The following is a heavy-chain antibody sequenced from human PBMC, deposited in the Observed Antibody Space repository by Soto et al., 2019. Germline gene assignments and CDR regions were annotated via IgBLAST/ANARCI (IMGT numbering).Heavy chain of an antibody. CDR2: ISGTDDYT. CDR1: GFTFSNFA. V-gene: IGHV3-23*01. J-gene: IGHJ5*02. Sequence: PGGSLRLSCAASGFTFSNFAMTWVRQAPGEGLEWVSSISGTDDYTYYADSVKGRFTISRDNALNTLFLHMSNLRADDTAVYYCATSSSPYHSEIQAFFDTWGLGTLVTVSS. CDR3: ATSSSPYHSEIQAFFDT. D-gene: IGHD6-13*01.